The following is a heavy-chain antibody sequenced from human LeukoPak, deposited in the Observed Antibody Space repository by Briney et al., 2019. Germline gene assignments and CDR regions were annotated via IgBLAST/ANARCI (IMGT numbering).Heavy chain of an antibody. D-gene: IGHD3-3*01. CDR1: GYTFTSYG. V-gene: IGHV1-69*13. J-gene: IGHJ4*02. Sequence: ASVKVSCKASGYTFTSYGISWVRQAPGQGLEWMGGIIPIFGTANYAQKFQGRVTITADESTSTAYMELSSLRSEDTAVYYCARVVSPNYDFWSGYSDYWGQGTLVTVSS. CDR3: ARVVSPNYDFWSGYSDY. CDR2: IIPIFGTA.